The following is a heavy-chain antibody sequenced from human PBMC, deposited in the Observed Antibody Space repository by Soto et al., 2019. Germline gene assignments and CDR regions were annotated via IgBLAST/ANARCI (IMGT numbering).Heavy chain of an antibody. D-gene: IGHD2-8*02. V-gene: IGHV3-23*01. CDR1: GFTFRSYA. CDR2: TGGGGGSR. CDR3: AKARPGFDY. J-gene: IGHJ4*02. Sequence: GGSLRLSCAASGFTFRSYAMSWVRQAPGKGLEWVSATGGGGGSRYYADSVKGRFTISRDNSKNTLYLQMNSLRAEDTAVYYCAKARPGFDYWGQGTLVTVSS.